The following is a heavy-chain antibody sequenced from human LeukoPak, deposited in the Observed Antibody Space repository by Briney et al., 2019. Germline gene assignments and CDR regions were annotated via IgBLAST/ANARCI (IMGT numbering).Heavy chain of an antibody. CDR2: ISWNSGSI. CDR3: AKDIGSGSLYGMDV. J-gene: IGHJ6*02. Sequence: PGGSLRLSCAASGFTFSSYSMNWVRQAPGKGLEWVSGISWNSGSIGYADSVKGRFTISRDNAKNSLYLQMNSLRAEDTALYYCAKDIGSGSLYGMDVWGQGTTVTVSS. CDR1: GFTFSSYS. V-gene: IGHV3-9*01. D-gene: IGHD5-12*01.